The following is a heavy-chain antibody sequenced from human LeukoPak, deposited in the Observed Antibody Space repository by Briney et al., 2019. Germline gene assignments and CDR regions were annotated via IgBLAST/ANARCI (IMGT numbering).Heavy chain of an antibody. CDR3: ARGGLRLPTPSY. Sequence: QPGRSLRLSCAASGFTFSSYAMHWVRQAPGKGLEWVAVISYDGSNKYYADSVKGRFTISRDNSKNTLYLQMNSLRAEDTAVYYCARGGLRLPTPSYWGQGTLVTVSS. V-gene: IGHV3-30*04. CDR2: ISYDGSNK. CDR1: GFTFSSYA. J-gene: IGHJ4*02. D-gene: IGHD5-12*01.